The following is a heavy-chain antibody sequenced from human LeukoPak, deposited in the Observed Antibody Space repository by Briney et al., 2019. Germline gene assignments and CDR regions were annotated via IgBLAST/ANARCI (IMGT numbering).Heavy chain of an antibody. CDR1: GYTFTNYV. V-gene: IGHV1-18*01. J-gene: IGHJ4*02. D-gene: IGHD1-26*01. CDR2: INAYNGNT. CDR3: ARGEKPYDY. Sequence: ASVKVSCKTSGYTFTNYVISWERQAPGQGLEWMGWINAYNGNTNDAQKFQGRVTMTTDTSTSTAYMELRSLRSDDTAVYYCARGEKPYDYWGQGTLVSVSS.